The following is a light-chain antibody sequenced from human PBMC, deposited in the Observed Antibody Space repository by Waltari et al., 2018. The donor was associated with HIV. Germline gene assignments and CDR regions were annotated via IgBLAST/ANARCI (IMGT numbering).Light chain of an antibody. CDR1: QNILNTSNRKNY. J-gene: IGKJ1*01. Sequence: DIEMSQSPDSLAVSLGERATINCKSSQNILNTSNRKNYVAWYQQKQGQPPILLITWASVRASAAVPERFRGSGSGTDFTLTISSLQAEDAAVYFWRQHYTLPRTFGQGTRVEVK. V-gene: IGKV4-1*01. CDR3: RQHYTLPRT. CDR2: WAS.